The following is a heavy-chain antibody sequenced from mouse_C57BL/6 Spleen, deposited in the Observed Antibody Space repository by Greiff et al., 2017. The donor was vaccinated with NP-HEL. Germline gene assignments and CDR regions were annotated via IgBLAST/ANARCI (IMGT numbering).Heavy chain of an antibody. CDR2: IYPGDGDT. CDR3: ARESAYYSNLYAMDY. D-gene: IGHD2-5*01. J-gene: IGHJ4*01. Sequence: QVQLQQSGAELVKPGASVKISCKASGYAFSSYWMNWVKQRPGKGLEWIGQIYPGDGDTNYNGKFKGKATLTADKSSSTAYMQLSSLTSEDSAVYFCARESAYYSNLYAMDYWGQGTSVTVSS. V-gene: IGHV1-80*01. CDR1: GYAFSSYW.